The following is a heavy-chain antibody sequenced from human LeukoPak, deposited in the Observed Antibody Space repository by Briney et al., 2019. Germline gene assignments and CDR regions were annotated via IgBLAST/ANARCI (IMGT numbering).Heavy chain of an antibody. CDR2: ISAYNGNT. CDR1: GYTFTSYG. D-gene: IGHD2-2*02. J-gene: IGHJ5*02. V-gene: IGHV1-18*01. Sequence: ASVKVSCKASGYTFTSYGISWVRQAPGQGLEWMGWISAYNGNTNYAQKLQGRVTMTTDTSTSTAYMELRSLRSDDTAVYYCARDPVGCSSTSCYTAHNWFDPWGQGTLVTVSS. CDR3: ARDPVGCSSTSCYTAHNWFDP.